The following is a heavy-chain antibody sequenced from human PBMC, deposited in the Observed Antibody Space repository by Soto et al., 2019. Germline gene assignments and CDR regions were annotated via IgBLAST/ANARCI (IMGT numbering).Heavy chain of an antibody. CDR3: ASVVTNWFDP. J-gene: IGHJ5*02. CDR2: IDPSDSYT. CDR1: GYSFAGYW. D-gene: IGHD2-15*01. V-gene: IGHV5-10-1*01. Sequence: GESLKISCKGSGYSFAGYWITWVRQMPGKGLEWMGRIDPSDSYTNYSPSFQGHVTISADKSISTAYLQWSSLKASDTAMYYCASVVTNWFDPWGQGTLVTVSS.